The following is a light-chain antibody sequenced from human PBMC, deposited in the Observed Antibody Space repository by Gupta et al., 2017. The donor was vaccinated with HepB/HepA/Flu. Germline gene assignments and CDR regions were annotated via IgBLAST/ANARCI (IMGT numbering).Light chain of an antibody. J-gene: IGLJ2*01. CDR3: QAWDSSVVVV. V-gene: IGLV3-1*01. CDR1: NLEDKY. Sequence: YELTQPLSVSVSPGQTASIPCSGHNLEDKYACWYQQKPGQTPVVVIYQDSKRPSGIPERFSGSNSGNTATLTISGTQAMDEADYYCQAWDSSVVVVFGGGTKLTVL. CDR2: QDS.